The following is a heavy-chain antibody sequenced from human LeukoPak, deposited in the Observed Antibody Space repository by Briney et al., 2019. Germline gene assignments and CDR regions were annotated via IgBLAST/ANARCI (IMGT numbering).Heavy chain of an antibody. CDR1: GGTFSSYA. J-gene: IGHJ4*02. Sequence: ASVKVSCKASGGTFSSYAISWVRQAPGQGLEWMGGIIPIFGTANYAQKFQGRVTITADDSTSTAYMELSSLRSEDTAVYYCARDRGGSRDGFNLDYWGQGTLVTVSS. V-gene: IGHV1-69*13. CDR2: IIPIFGTA. CDR3: ARDRGGSRDGFNLDY. D-gene: IGHD5-24*01.